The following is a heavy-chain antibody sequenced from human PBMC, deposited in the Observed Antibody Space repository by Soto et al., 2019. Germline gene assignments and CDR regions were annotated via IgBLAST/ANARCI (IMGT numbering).Heavy chain of an antibody. CDR2: INPHTGDT. CDR1: GYPLTDFY. Sequence: QVQLVQSGAEVKKPGASVTVSCKTSGYPLTDFYIHWVRQAPGQGLEWMAWINPHTGDTNTALKVQGRVTMTRDTSINTAVMELTRLSSDDTAVYYCAREGGAAPGARREWYLDLWGRGTLVSVSS. J-gene: IGHJ2*01. D-gene: IGHD6-25*01. CDR3: AREGGAAPGARREWYLDL. V-gene: IGHV1-2*02.